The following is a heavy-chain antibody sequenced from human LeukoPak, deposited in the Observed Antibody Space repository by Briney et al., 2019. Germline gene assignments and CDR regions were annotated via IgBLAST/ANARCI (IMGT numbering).Heavy chain of an antibody. CDR3: ARDGHGVPLDY. V-gene: IGHV3-23*01. D-gene: IGHD4-17*01. Sequence: GGSLRLSCAASGFTFSSSAMSWVRQVPGKGLEWVSGISASGGSTYYADSVRGRFTISRDNSKNTLYVQMNSLRAEDTALYYCARDGHGVPLDYWGQGTLVTVSP. J-gene: IGHJ4*02. CDR2: ISASGGST. CDR1: GFTFSSSA.